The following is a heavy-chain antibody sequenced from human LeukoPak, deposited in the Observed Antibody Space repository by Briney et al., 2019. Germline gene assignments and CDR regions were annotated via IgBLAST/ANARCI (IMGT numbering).Heavy chain of an antibody. Sequence: ASVKVSCKASGYTFTSYDINWVRQATGQGLEWMGWMNPNSGNTGYAQKFQGRVTMTRNTSISTAYMELSSLRSEDTAVYYCARGDSSSRYHYYYYYGMDVWGQGTTVTVSS. J-gene: IGHJ6*02. V-gene: IGHV1-8*01. CDR3: ARGDSSSRYHYYYYYGMDV. CDR1: GYTFTSYD. D-gene: IGHD6-13*01. CDR2: MNPNSGNT.